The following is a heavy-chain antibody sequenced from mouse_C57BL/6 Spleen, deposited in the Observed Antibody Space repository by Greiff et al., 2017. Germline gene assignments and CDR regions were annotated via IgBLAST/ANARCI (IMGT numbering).Heavy chain of an antibody. CDR2: IYPGDGDT. D-gene: IGHD1-1*01. CDR3: ARWDYYGSSWFAY. J-gene: IGHJ3*01. Sequence: QVQLQQSGAELVKPGASVKISCKASGYAFSSYWMNWVKQRPGKGLEWIGQIYPGDGDTNYNGKFKGKATLTADKSSSAAYMQLSSLTSADSAVYFCARWDYYGSSWFAYWGQGTLVTVSA. V-gene: IGHV1-80*01. CDR1: GYAFSSYW.